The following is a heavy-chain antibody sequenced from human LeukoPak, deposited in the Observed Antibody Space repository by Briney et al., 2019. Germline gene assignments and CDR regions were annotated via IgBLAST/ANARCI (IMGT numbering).Heavy chain of an antibody. CDR2: FTPNSGGT. CDR3: ARAKLDDCGGVCDQYFQH. D-gene: IGHD2-21*02. Sequence: ASVKVSCKASGYTFTGCYMHWVRQAPGQGLEWMGWFTPNSGGTNFAQKFQGRVTLTRDTSINTAYMELSSLRSDDTAVYYCARAKLDDCGGVCDQYFQHWGQGTLVTVSS. J-gene: IGHJ1*01. V-gene: IGHV1-2*02. CDR1: GYTFTGCY.